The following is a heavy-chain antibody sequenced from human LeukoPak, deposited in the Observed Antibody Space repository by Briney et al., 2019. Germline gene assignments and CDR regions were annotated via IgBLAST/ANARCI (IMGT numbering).Heavy chain of an antibody. V-gene: IGHV4-34*01. D-gene: IGHD3-10*01. CDR3: ARGLVRGVIRGDY. CDR2: INHSGGT. Sequence: TSETLSLTCAVYGGSFSGYYWSWIRQPPGKGLEWIGEINHSGGTNYNPSLKSRVTISVDTSKNQFSLKLSSVTAADTAVYYCARGLVRGVIRGDYWGQGTLVTVSS. J-gene: IGHJ4*02. CDR1: GGSFSGYY.